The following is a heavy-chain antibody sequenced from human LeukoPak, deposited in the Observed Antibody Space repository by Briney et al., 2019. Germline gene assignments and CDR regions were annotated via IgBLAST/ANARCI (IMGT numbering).Heavy chain of an antibody. CDR2: IYTRGNK. Sequence: GGSLRLSCAASGIVVSDTFMSWFRQAPGKGLEWVSVIYTRGNKFYADSVKGRFTISRDNSENTLYLQMNNLRAEDTAVYYCARPHNSRLDNAFDIWGQGTRVTVSS. D-gene: IGHD1-14*01. V-gene: IGHV3-53*01. J-gene: IGHJ3*02. CDR1: GIVVSDTF. CDR3: ARPHNSRLDNAFDI.